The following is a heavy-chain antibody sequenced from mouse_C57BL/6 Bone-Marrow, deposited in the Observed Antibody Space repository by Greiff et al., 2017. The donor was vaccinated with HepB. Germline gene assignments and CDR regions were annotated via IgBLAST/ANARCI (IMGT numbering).Heavy chain of an antibody. CDR3: ARPPYYGSSWFAY. D-gene: IGHD1-1*01. Sequence: QVQLQQSGAELVRPGTSVKVSCKASGYAFTNYLIEWVKQRPGQGLEWIGVSNPGSGGTNYNEKFKGKATLTADKSSSTAYMQLSSLTSEDSAVYFCARPPYYGSSWFAYWGQGTLVTVSA. CDR1: GYAFTNYL. J-gene: IGHJ3*01. V-gene: IGHV1-54*01. CDR2: SNPGSGGT.